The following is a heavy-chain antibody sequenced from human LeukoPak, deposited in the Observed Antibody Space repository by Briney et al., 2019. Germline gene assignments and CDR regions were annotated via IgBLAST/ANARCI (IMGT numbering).Heavy chain of an antibody. D-gene: IGHD6-13*01. CDR3: ARQSSSSFYYFDY. J-gene: IGHJ4*02. Sequence: GESLKISCKGSGYSFATYWIGWVRQMPGQGLEWMGLIYPGDTDTTYSPSFQGQVTISADKSISTAYLQSSSLKASDTAMYYCARQSSSSFYYFDYWGRGTLVTVSS. CDR2: IYPGDTDT. CDR1: GYSFATYW. V-gene: IGHV5-51*01.